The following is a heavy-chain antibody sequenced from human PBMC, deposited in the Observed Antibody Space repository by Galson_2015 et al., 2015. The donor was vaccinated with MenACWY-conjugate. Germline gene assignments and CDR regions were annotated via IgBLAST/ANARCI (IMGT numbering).Heavy chain of an antibody. J-gene: IGHJ4*02. CDR1: GYTFTSFD. V-gene: IGHV1-8*01. Sequence: SMKVSCKASGYTFTSFDINWVRQATGQGLEWMGWINPTSGNTGYAQKFQGRVTVTRDTSISTAYMELSSLGSEDTAVYYCARGGGWAAAGMVYYFVTWGQGTLVTVSS. D-gene: IGHD6-25*01. CDR3: ARGGGWAAAGMVYYFVT. CDR2: INPTSGNT.